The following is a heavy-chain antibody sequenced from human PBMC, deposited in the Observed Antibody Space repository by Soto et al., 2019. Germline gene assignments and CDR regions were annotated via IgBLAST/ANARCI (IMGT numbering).Heavy chain of an antibody. Sequence: EVQLLESGGTLVQPGGSLRLSCVASGFTFSSHAMSWVRQAPGKGLEWVSGIHPSAGSTYYADSVKGRFTISRDISRNTLYLHMNSLRAEDTAVYYCSCISDWCDYWGQGTLVTVSS. CDR2: IHPSAGST. CDR3: SCISDWCDY. CDR1: GFTFSSHA. J-gene: IGHJ4*02. V-gene: IGHV3-23*01. D-gene: IGHD6-19*01.